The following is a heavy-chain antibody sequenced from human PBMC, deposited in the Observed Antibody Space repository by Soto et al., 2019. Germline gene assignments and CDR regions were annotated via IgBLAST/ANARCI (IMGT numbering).Heavy chain of an antibody. Sequence: KPSETLSLTCTVSGGSISSGGYYWSWIRQHPGKGLEWIGYIYYSGSTYYNPSLKSRVTISVDTSKNQFSLKLSSVTAADTAVYYCAKSGLRNFDWLPPYYYYGMDVWGQGTTVTVSS. CDR1: GGSISSGGYY. CDR3: AKSGLRNFDWLPPYYYYGMDV. V-gene: IGHV4-31*03. D-gene: IGHD3-9*01. J-gene: IGHJ6*02. CDR2: IYYSGST.